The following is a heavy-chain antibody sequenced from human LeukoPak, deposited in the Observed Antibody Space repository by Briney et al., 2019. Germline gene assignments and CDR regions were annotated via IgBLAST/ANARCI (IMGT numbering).Heavy chain of an antibody. D-gene: IGHD3-10*01. J-gene: IGHJ4*02. V-gene: IGHV3-30*01. CDR2: ISSGGTYE. Sequence: PGGSLRLSCAASGFTFSNYAMHWDRQAPGKGLEWVSLISSGGTYEYYADSVKGRFTISRDNSKNTLYLQLNSLRAEDTAVYYCARDSTYYYDSGSSGPHYFDNWGQGTLVTVSS. CDR3: ARDSTYYYDSGSSGPHYFDN. CDR1: GFTFSNYA.